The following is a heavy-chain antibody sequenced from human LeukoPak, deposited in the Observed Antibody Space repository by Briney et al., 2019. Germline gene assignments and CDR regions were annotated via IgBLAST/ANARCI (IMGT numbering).Heavy chain of an antibody. CDR1: GFXFSSYG. CDR3: AKSGIEAAGSLVYFDY. V-gene: IGHV3-30*18. D-gene: IGHD6-13*01. Sequence: GRSLRLSCAASGFXFSSYGIHWVRQAPGKGRECVAVISYDGSNKYYTDSVKGRFTISRDNSKNTLYLQMNSLRAEDTAVYYCAKSGIEAAGSLVYFDYWGQGTLVTASS. CDR2: ISYDGSNK. J-gene: IGHJ4*02.